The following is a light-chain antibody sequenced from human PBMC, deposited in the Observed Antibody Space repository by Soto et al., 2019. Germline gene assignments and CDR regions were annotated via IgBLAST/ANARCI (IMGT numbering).Light chain of an antibody. CDR3: GTWDSSLSAWV. CDR1: SSNIGNNY. Sequence: QSMLTEPPSVSAARGQKVTNPCYGSSSNIGNNYVSWYQQLPGTAPKLLIYENNKRPSGIPDRFSGSKSGTSATLGITGLQTGDEADYYCGTWDSSLSAWVFGGGTKVTVL. V-gene: IGLV1-51*02. CDR2: ENN. J-gene: IGLJ3*02.